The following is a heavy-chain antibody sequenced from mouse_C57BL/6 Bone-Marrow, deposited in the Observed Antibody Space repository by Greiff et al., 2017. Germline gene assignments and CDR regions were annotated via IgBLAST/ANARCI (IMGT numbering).Heavy chain of an antibody. J-gene: IGHJ3*01. Sequence: VQLKQSGPGLVQPSQSLSITCTASGFSLTSYGVHWVRQSPGKGLEWLGVIWSGGSTDYYAAFISRLGTSKDNSKSQVFFKMNSLQADDTAIYYCARDSDYYGSAWFAYWDRGTLVTVSA. D-gene: IGHD1-1*01. CDR2: IWSGGST. CDR3: ARDSDYYGSAWFAY. V-gene: IGHV2-2*01. CDR1: GFSLTSYG.